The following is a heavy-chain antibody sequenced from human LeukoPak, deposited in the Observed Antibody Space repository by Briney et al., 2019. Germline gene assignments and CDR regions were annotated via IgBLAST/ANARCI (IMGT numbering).Heavy chain of an antibody. V-gene: IGHV4-59*11. Sequence: SETLSLTCSVSGGSISGQYWTWIRQPPGKGLEWIGYIYNSENTNYNPSLKSRVTISVDTSKNDFSLKLSSVTAADTAVYYCARDNSVRDEAWWFNPWGQGTLVTVSS. CDR1: GGSISGQY. J-gene: IGHJ5*02. CDR3: ARDNSVRDEAWWFNP. D-gene: IGHD5-24*01. CDR2: IYNSENT.